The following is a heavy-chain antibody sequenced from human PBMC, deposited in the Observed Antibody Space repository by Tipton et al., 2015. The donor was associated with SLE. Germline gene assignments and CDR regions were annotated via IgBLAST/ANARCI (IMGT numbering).Heavy chain of an antibody. CDR1: GGSISSHY. CDR2: IYTSGST. J-gene: IGHJ6*02. CDR3: ARDVNFWSGYRGMDV. V-gene: IGHV4-59*11. D-gene: IGHD3-3*01. Sequence: LRLSCTVSGGSISSHYWSWIRQPPGKGLEWIGYIYTSGSTNYNPSLKSRVTISVDTSKNQFSLKLSSVTAADTAVYYCARDVNFWSGYRGMDVWGQGTTVTVSS.